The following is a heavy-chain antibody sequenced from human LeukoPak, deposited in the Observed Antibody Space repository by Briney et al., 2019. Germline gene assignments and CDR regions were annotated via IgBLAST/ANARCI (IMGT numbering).Heavy chain of an antibody. CDR2: IYSGGST. J-gene: IGHJ4*02. CDR1: GFTVSTNY. V-gene: IGHV3-66*01. Sequence: GGSLRLSCAASGFTVSTNYMSWVRQAPGKGLEWVSVIYSGGSTYYADSVKGRFTIPRDNSRNTLYLQMNSLRVEDTAVYYCARELMVRDWGQGTLVTVSS. D-gene: IGHD3-10*01. CDR3: ARELMVRD.